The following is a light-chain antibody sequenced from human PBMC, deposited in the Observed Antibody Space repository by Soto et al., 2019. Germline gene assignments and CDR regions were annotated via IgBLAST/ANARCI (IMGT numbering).Light chain of an antibody. CDR2: DVN. CDR1: SSDVGAYNY. CDR3: TSWTTSTTMK. J-gene: IGLJ2*01. Sequence: QSVLTQPASVSGSRGQSITIACTGTSSDVGAYNYVSWYQQHPGKAPKLMIYDVNIRPSGVSNRFSGSKSGNTASLTISGLQAEDEADYYCTSWTTSTTMKFGGGTKVTVL. V-gene: IGLV2-14*01.